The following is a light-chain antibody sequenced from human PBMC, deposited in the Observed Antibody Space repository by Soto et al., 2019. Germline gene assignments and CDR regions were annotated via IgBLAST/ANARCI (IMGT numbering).Light chain of an antibody. CDR2: GAY. CDR3: QQSNSSPYT. J-gene: IGKJ2*01. V-gene: IGKV1-39*01. CDR1: KSISTY. Sequence: EIRMTQSPSSLSASVGDRVNITCRASKSISTYFNWYQHKPGTAPNLLIYGAYRLQSGVPSRFTGSGSRTDFTLTISNLQPEDSATYFCQQSNSSPYTFGQGTRLEIK.